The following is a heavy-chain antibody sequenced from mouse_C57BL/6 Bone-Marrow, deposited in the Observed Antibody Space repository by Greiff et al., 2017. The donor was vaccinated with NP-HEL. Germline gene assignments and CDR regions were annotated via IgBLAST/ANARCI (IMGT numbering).Heavy chain of an antibody. CDR1: GYTFTSYW. D-gene: IGHD2-3*01. CDR3: AGSYDCYFWFAY. CDR2: IHPNSGST. J-gene: IGHJ3*01. Sequence: QVQLQQPGAELVKPGASVKLSCKASGYTFTSYWMHWVKQRPGQGLEWIGMIHPNSGSTNYNEKFKSKATLTVDKSSSTAYMQLSSLTSEDSAVYYCAGSYDCYFWFAYWGQGTLVTVSA. V-gene: IGHV1-64*01.